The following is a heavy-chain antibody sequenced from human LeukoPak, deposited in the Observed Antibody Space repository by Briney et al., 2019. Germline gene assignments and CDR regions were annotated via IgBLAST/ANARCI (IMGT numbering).Heavy chain of an antibody. J-gene: IGHJ4*02. Sequence: PGGSLRLSCAASGFTLSRYWMHWVLHAPGEGLVWVSRINSDGSIKTYAESVKGRFTISGDNAKNTLYLQMNSLRAEDTAVYYCVGEGSDCGSDCYFDYWGQGTLVTVSS. V-gene: IGHV3-74*01. CDR3: VGEGSDCGSDCYFDY. CDR2: INSDGSIK. CDR1: GFTLSRYW. D-gene: IGHD2-21*02.